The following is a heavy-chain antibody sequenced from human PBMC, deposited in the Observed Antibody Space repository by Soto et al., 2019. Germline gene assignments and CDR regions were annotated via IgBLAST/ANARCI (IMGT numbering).Heavy chain of an antibody. J-gene: IGHJ6*02. CDR1: GLSLSTTGVG. V-gene: IGHV2-5*02. CDR2: IYWDDDK. CDR3: VQSRCGGDCLQSYSSHSYYGLDV. D-gene: IGHD2-21*02. Sequence: QITLKESGPTLVKPTQTLTLTCTFSGLSLSTTGVGVGWIRQPPGKALEWLALIYWDDDKRYSPSLKSRLTITKDTSKNQXVLXMXNMDPVDTATYYCVQSRCGGDCLQSYSSHSYYGLDVWGQGTTVTVSS.